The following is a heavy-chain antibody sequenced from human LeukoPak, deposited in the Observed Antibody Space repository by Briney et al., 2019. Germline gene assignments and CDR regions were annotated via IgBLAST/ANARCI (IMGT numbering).Heavy chain of an antibody. CDR3: ARDLWSGSSSPLWGYYYYYYMDV. CDR2: ISAYNGNT. CDR1: GYTFTGYY. Sequence: ASVTVSCKASGYTFTGYYMHWVRQAPGQGLEWMGWISAYNGNTNYAQKLQGRVTMTTDTSTSTAYMGLRSLRSDDTAVYYCARDLWSGSSSPLWGYYYYYYMDVWGKGTTVTVSS. V-gene: IGHV1-18*04. J-gene: IGHJ6*03. D-gene: IGHD6-6*01.